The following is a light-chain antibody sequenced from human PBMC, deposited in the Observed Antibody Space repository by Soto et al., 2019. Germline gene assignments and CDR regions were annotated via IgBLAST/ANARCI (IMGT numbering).Light chain of an antibody. CDR3: QQYDNWSPIT. CDR2: GVS. V-gene: IGKV3-15*01. Sequence: EVVMTQSPVTLSVSPGERATLSCRASQSVGTNLAWYQQKPGQAPRLIIYGVSTRATGVPARFSGSGSGTEFNLTISSLQSEDFAVYHCQQYDNWSPITFGQGTRLEI. CDR1: QSVGTN. J-gene: IGKJ5*01.